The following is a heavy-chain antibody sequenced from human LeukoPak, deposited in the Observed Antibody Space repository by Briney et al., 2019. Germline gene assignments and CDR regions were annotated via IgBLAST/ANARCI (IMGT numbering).Heavy chain of an antibody. V-gene: IGHV3-23*01. CDR1: GFTSSSYA. Sequence: PGGSLRLSCAASGFTSSSYAMSWVRQAPGKGLEWVSGISGSGGSTYYADSVKGRFTISRDNSKNTLYLQMNSLRAEDTAVYYCAISGGYWAWAHWGQGTLVTVSS. CDR2: ISGSGGST. D-gene: IGHD1-26*01. J-gene: IGHJ4*02. CDR3: AISGGYWAWAH.